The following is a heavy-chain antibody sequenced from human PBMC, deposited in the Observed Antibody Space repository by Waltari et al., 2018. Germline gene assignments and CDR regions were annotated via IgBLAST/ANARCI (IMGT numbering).Heavy chain of an antibody. J-gene: IGHJ4*02. CDR3: AKDSRGYSGWVDY. D-gene: IGHD6-19*01. CDR2: ISWEGSTT. V-gene: IGHV3-43D*03. Sequence: EVQLVESGGVVVQPGGSLRLSCAASGFTFVDYAMHWVRQAPGKGLEWVSLISWEGSTTSYADSVKGRFTISRDNSKNSLYLQMNSLRAEDNALYYCAKDSRGYSGWVDYWGQGTLVTVSS. CDR1: GFTFVDYA.